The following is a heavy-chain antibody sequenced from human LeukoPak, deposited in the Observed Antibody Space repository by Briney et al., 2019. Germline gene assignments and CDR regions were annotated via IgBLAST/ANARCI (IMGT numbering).Heavy chain of an antibody. CDR2: INHSGST. V-gene: IGHV4-34*01. Sequence: PSETLSLTCAVYGGSFSGYYWSWIRQPPGKGLEWIGEINHSGSTNYNPSLKSRVTISVDTSKNQFSLKLSSVTAADTAVYYCARGSSSGYFSYWGQGTLVTVSS. CDR1: GGSFSGYY. CDR3: ARGSSSGYFSY. D-gene: IGHD3-22*01. J-gene: IGHJ4*02.